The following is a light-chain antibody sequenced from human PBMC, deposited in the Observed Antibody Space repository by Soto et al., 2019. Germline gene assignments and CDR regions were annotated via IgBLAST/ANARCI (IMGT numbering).Light chain of an antibody. V-gene: IGLV2-11*01. Sequence: LTQPRSVSASPGQSVTISCTGTRSDVGGYNYVSWYQHHPGKAPKLMIYGVSERPSGVPDRFSGSKSGNTASLTISGLQAEDEADYYCCSYAGTPYGFGTGTKVTVL. J-gene: IGLJ1*01. CDR3: CSYAGTPYG. CDR2: GVS. CDR1: RSDVGGYNY.